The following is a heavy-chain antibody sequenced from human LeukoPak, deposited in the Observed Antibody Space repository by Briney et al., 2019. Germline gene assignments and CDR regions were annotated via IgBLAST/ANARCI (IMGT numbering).Heavy chain of an antibody. J-gene: IGHJ6*02. V-gene: IGHV4-61*01. CDR3: ARGAAAGSYYGMDV. CDR2: IYYSGST. CDR1: GDSVSSGSSY. Sequence: SETLSLTCIVSGDSVSSGSSYWSWLRQPPGKGLEWIGYIYYSGSTNYNPSLKSRVTISVDTSKNQFSLKLSSVTAADTAVYYCARGAAAGSYYGMDVWGQGTTVTVSS. D-gene: IGHD6-13*01.